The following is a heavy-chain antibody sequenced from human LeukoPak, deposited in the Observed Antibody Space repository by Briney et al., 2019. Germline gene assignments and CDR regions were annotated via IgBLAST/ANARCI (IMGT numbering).Heavy chain of an antibody. D-gene: IGHD5-18*01. V-gene: IGHV4-59*01. J-gene: IGHJ4*02. CDR1: GGSISSYY. CDR3: ARDQSGYSYGSFDY. Sequence: SETLSLTCTVSGGSISSYYWSWIRQPPEKGLEWIGYIYYSGSTNYNPSLKSRVTISVDTSKNQFSLKLSSVTAADTAVYYCARDQSGYSYGSFDYWGQGTLVTVSS. CDR2: IYYSGST.